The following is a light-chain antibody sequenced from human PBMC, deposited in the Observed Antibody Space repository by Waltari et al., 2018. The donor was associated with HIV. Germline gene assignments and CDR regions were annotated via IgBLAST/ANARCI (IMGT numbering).Light chain of an antibody. Sequence: QSALTQPASVSGSPGQSINLSCTGSSNDVGGYNYVSWYQQHAGKAPRLMIYDVSTRPLGVSDRFSGSKSGDTASLTISGLHPEDEADYYCESYTSTSVWVVGGGTRLTVL. CDR3: ESYTSTSVWV. CDR1: SNDVGGYNY. V-gene: IGLV2-14*01. J-gene: IGLJ3*02. CDR2: DVS.